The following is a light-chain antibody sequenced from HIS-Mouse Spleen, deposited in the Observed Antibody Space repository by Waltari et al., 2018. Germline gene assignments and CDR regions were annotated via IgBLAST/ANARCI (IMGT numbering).Light chain of an antibody. J-gene: IGLJ1*01. V-gene: IGLV2-14*01. CDR3: SSYTSSSTYV. CDR2: EVS. CDR1: SSDVGGHNY. Sequence: QSALTQPASVSGSPGQSITISCTGTSSDVGGHNYVSWYQQHPGKAPKLMIYEVSNRPAGVSNRFSGSKSGNTASLTIYGLQAEDEADYYCSSYTSSSTYVFGTGTKVTVL.